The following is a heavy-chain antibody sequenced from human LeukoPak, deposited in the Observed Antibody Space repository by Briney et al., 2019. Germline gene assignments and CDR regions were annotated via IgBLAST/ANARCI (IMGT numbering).Heavy chain of an antibody. CDR1: GYTFTSYD. CDR2: MNPNSGNT. V-gene: IGHV1-8*01. J-gene: IGHJ4*02. CDR3: ARFMTTITAFDY. Sequence: ASVKVSCKASGYTFTSYDINWVRQATGQGLEWMGWMNPNSGNTGYAQKFQGRVTMTRDTSTSTVYMELSSLRSEDTAVYYCARFMTTITAFDYWGQGTLVTVSS. D-gene: IGHD4-11*01.